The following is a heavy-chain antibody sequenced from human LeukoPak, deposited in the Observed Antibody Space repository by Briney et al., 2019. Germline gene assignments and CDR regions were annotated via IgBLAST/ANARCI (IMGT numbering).Heavy chain of an antibody. CDR3: ARDLGGWYVFDY. D-gene: IGHD6-19*01. V-gene: IGHV3-7*01. Sequence: GGSLRLSCAASRFIFSDYWMNWVRQAPGKGLEWVAKIKQDGSEKYYVDSVKGRFTISRDNAKNSLHLQMNSLRAEDTAVYYCARDLGGWYVFDYWGQGTLVTVSS. J-gene: IGHJ4*02. CDR1: RFIFSDYW. CDR2: IKQDGSEK.